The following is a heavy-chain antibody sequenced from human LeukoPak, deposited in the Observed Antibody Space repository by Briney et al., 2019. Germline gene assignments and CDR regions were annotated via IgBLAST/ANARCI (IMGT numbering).Heavy chain of an antibody. CDR3: ARGENYYYDSSGYYTF. D-gene: IGHD3-22*01. J-gene: IGHJ4*02. V-gene: IGHV1-69*05. CDR2: IIPIFGTA. CDR1: GGTFSSYA. Sequence: ASVKVSCKASGGTFSSYAISWVRQSPGQGLEWMGRIIPIFGTANYAQKFQGIVTITTDESTSTAYMELSSLRSEDTAVYYCARGENYYYDSSGYYTFWGQGTLVTVSS.